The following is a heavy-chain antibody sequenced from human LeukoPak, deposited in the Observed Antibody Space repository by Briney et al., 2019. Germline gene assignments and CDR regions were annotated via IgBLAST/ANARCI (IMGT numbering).Heavy chain of an antibody. D-gene: IGHD6-13*01. J-gene: IGHJ4*02. CDR3: ARGVPEPYIAAAGALGY. V-gene: IGHV4-34*01. CDR2: INHSGST. CDR1: GGSFSGYY. Sequence: SETLSLTCAVYGGSFSGYYWSWIRQPPGKGLEWIGEINHSGSTNYNPSLKSRVTISVDTSKNQFSLKLSSVTAADTAVYYCARGVPEPYIAAAGALGYWGQGTLVTVSS.